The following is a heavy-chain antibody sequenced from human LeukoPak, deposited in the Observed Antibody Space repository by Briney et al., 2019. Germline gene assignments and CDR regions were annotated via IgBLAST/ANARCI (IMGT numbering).Heavy chain of an antibody. Sequence: SETLSLTCTVSGGSISSYYWTWIRQPAGKGPEWIGRIHTSGSTNYNPPLKSRVNMSVDTSKNQFSLKLSSVTAADTAVYYCARAVSSGRIDYWGQGTLVTVSS. J-gene: IGHJ4*02. CDR1: GGSISSYY. CDR3: ARAVSSGRIDY. D-gene: IGHD6-19*01. V-gene: IGHV4-4*07. CDR2: IHTSGST.